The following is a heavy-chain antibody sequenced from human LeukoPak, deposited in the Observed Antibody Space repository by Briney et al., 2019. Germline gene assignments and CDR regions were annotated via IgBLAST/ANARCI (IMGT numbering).Heavy chain of an antibody. Sequence: PSETLSLTCTVSGGSISSSSYYWGWIRQPPGKGLEWIGSIYYSGSTYYNPSLKSRVTISVDASKNQFSLKLSSMTAADTAVYYCARRGGWSSYFDYWGQGTLVTVSS. CDR2: IYYSGST. CDR3: ARRGGWSSYFDY. CDR1: GGSISSSSYY. J-gene: IGHJ4*02. D-gene: IGHD6-19*01. V-gene: IGHV4-39*01.